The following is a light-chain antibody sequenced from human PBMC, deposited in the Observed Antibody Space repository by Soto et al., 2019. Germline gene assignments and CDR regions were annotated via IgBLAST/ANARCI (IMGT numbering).Light chain of an antibody. V-gene: IGKV1-9*01. J-gene: IGKJ5*01. CDR2: AAS. CDR1: QDIGRY. Sequence: DIQLTQSPSVVSASVGERVIITCRASQDIGRYLAWYQQKAGEAPKLLLSAASNLQSGVPSRFSGSGSGTDCTFTISYLLPEDFATYYCQQLYSYYSFGQGTRLETK. CDR3: QQLYSYYS.